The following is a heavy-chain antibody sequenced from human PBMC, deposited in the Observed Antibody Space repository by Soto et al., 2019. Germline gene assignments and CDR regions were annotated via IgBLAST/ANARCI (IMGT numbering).Heavy chain of an antibody. Sequence: PSVTLSFTCAVSGGSISSSNWWSWVRQPPGKGLEWIGEIYHSGSTNYNPSLKSRVTISVDKSKNQFSLKLSSVTAADTAVYYCARDRSSSWYVTNYYYYGMDVWGLGTTVTVSS. J-gene: IGHJ6*02. V-gene: IGHV4-4*02. CDR2: IYHSGST. CDR1: GGSISSSNW. CDR3: ARDRSSSWYVTNYYYYGMDV. D-gene: IGHD6-13*01.